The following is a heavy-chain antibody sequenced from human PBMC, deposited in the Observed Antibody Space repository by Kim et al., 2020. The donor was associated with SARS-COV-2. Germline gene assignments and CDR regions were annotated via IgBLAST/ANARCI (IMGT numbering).Heavy chain of an antibody. V-gene: IGHV1-3*01. Sequence: QKFQGRVTITRDTSASTAYMELSSLRSEDTAVYYCARGCGGDCLGYAFDIWGQGTMVTVSS. J-gene: IGHJ3*02. D-gene: IGHD2-21*01. CDR3: ARGCGGDCLGYAFDI.